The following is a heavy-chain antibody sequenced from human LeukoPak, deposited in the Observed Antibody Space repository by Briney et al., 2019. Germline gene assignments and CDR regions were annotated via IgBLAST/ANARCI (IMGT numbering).Heavy chain of an antibody. D-gene: IGHD3-3*01. Sequence: GASVKVSCKASGYTFTSYGISWVRQAPGQGLEWMGWISAYNGSTNYAQKLQGRVTMTTDTSTSTAYMELRSLRSDDTAVYYCARVRPYYDFSGHYYYYMDVWGKGTTVTVSS. CDR3: ARVRPYYDFSGHYYYYMDV. V-gene: IGHV1-18*01. CDR2: ISAYNGST. CDR1: GYTFTSYG. J-gene: IGHJ6*03.